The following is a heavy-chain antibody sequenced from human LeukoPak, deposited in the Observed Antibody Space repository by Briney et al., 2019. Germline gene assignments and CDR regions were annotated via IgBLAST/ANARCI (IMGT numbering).Heavy chain of an antibody. J-gene: IGHJ4*02. CDR3: ARTYYYGSGDFDY. V-gene: IGHV4-30-4*01. D-gene: IGHD3-10*01. CDR1: GGSISSGDYY. Sequence: PSETLSLTCTVSGGSISSGDYYWSWIRQPPGKGLEWIGYIYYSGSTHYNPSLKSRVAISVDTSKNQFSLKLSSVTAADTAVYYCARTYYYGSGDFDYWGQGTLVTVSS. CDR2: IYYSGST.